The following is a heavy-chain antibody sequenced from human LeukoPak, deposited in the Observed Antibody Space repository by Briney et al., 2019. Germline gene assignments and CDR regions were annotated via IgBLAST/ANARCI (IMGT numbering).Heavy chain of an antibody. CDR2: INHSGST. CDR1: GGSLSGYY. Sequence: SETLSLTCAVYGGSLSGYYWSRIRQPPGKGLEWIGEINHSGSTNYNPSLKSRVTISVDTSKNPFSLKLSSVTAADTAVYYCASYDSSGYYSRLFDYWGQGTLVTVSS. V-gene: IGHV4-34*01. CDR3: ASYDSSGYYSRLFDY. D-gene: IGHD3-22*01. J-gene: IGHJ4*02.